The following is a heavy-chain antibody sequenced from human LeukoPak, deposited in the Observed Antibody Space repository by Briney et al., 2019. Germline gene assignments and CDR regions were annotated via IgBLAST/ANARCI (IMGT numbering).Heavy chain of an antibody. CDR2: TFTSGST. Sequence: PSETLSLTCTVSGGSISSYCWSWIRQAAGKGLEWIGRTFTSGSTTYNPSLKSRVTMSVDTSRNQFSLELTSVTAADTAVYYCARRLVGDTYMVSEWGQGTLVTVSS. J-gene: IGHJ4*02. CDR1: GGSISSYC. CDR3: ARRLVGDTYMVSE. D-gene: IGHD5-18*01. V-gene: IGHV4-4*07.